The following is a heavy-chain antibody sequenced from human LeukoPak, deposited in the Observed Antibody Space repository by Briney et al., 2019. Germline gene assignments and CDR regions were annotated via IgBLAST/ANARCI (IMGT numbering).Heavy chain of an antibody. CDR1: GFTFSRCA. J-gene: IGHJ3*02. Sequence: GGSLRLSCEASGFTFSRCALSWVRQAPGKGLEWVSAISGGGGKTWYADSVKGRFTISRENSKNTLYLQMNSLRAEDTALYYCAKDPIVFNSGDYYLGAFNIWGQGAMVTVSS. V-gene: IGHV3-23*01. CDR2: ISGGGGKT. D-gene: IGHD2-21*02. CDR3: AKDPIVFNSGDYYLGAFNI.